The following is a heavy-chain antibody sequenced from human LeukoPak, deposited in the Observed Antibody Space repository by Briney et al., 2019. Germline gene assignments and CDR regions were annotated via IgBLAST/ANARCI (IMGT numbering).Heavy chain of an antibody. V-gene: IGHV3-7*01. CDR3: ARDESYYYDSSGYIDY. J-gene: IGHJ4*02. CDR1: GFTFSSYW. Sequence: PGGSLRLSCAASGFTFSSYWMSWVRQAPGKGLEWVANIKQDGSEKYYVDSVKGRFTISRDNAKNSLYLQMNSLRAEDTAVYYCARDESYYYDSSGYIDYWGQGTLVTVSS. CDR2: IKQDGSEK. D-gene: IGHD3-22*01.